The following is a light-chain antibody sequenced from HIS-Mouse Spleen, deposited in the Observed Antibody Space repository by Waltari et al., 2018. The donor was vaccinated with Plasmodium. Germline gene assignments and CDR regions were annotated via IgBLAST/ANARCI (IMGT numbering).Light chain of an antibody. CDR2: EDS. V-gene: IGLV3-10*01. J-gene: IGLJ3*02. Sequence: SYELTQPPSVSVSPGQTARITCSGDALPKTYAYWYQHKSGQAPVLVIYEDSKRPSGIPERFSGSSSGTMATLTISGAQVEDEADYYCYSTDISGNHWVFGGGTKLTVL. CDR1: ALPKTY. CDR3: YSTDISGNHWV.